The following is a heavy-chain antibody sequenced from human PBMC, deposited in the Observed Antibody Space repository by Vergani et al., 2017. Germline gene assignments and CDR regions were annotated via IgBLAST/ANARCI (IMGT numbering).Heavy chain of an antibody. CDR3: ARDHRDYNNYPETFDI. CDR1: GFSFSDHY. Sequence: QVQLVESGGGLVKPGGSLRLSCAASGFSFSDHYMTWIRQAPGKGLEWVSYISNSGNTIEYADSVKGRFSISRDNAKSSLFLQMYSLRAEDTAVYYCARDHRDYNNYPETFDIWGQGSMVTVSS. V-gene: IGHV3-11*01. CDR2: ISNSGNTI. J-gene: IGHJ3*02. D-gene: IGHD5-24*01.